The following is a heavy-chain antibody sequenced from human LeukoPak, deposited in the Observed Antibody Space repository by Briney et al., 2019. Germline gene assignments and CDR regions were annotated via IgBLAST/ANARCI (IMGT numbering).Heavy chain of an antibody. D-gene: IGHD6-13*01. V-gene: IGHV1-69*04. J-gene: IGHJ6*02. CDR1: GGTFSSYA. CDR2: IIPILGIA. CDR3: ARFSLDYGMDV. Sequence: SVKVSCKASGGTFSSYAISWVRRAPGQGLEWMGRIIPILGIANYAQKFQGRVTITADKSTSTAYMELSSLRSEDTAVYYCARFSLDYGMDVWGQGTTVTVSS.